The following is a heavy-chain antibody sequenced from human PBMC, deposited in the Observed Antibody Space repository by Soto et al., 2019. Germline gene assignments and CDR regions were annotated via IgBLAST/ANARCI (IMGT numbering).Heavy chain of an antibody. D-gene: IGHD6-6*01. CDR3: ARSRLEYSSSLDWFDP. V-gene: IGHV4-39*01. J-gene: IGHJ5*02. CDR2: IYYSGST. CDR1: GGSISSSSYY. Sequence: SETLSLTCTVSGGSISSSSYYWGWIRQPPGKGLEWIGSIYYSGSTYYNPSLKSRVPISVDTSNNQFSLKRSSVTAADTAVYYCARSRLEYSSSLDWFDPWGQGTLVTVSS.